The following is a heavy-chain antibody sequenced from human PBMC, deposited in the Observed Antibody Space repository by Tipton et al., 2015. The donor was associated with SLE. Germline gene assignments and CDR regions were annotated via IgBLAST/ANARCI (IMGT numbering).Heavy chain of an antibody. CDR3: RTQVFASRVGDY. CDR2: IYYSGST. Sequence: TLSLTCTVSGGSISSYYWSWIRQPPGKGLEWIGYIYYSGSTNYNPSLKSRVTISVDTSKNQFSLKLSSVTAADTAVYYCRTQVFASRVGDYWGQGTLVTVSP. J-gene: IGHJ4*02. CDR1: GGSISSYY. D-gene: IGHD1-14*01. V-gene: IGHV4-59*07.